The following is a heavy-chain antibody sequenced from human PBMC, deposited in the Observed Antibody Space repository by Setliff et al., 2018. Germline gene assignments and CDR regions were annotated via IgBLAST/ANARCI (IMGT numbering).Heavy chain of an antibody. D-gene: IGHD6-6*01. CDR2: INHRGFT. CDR3: ARGRIAERPEAIDY. Sequence: NPSETLSLTCAVYGESFDNHYWTWIRQPPGERPEWIGEINHRGFTDYKPSLKSRLTMSVDTSRNQFSLNLGSVTAADTGVYYCARGRIAERPEAIDYWGQGTPVTVSS. CDR1: GESFDNHY. J-gene: IGHJ4*02. V-gene: IGHV4-34*01.